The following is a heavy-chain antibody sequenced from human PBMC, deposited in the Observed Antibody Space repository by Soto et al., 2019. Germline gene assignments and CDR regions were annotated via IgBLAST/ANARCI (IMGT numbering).Heavy chain of an antibody. CDR3: ARDRPMYWNYRYRAFDI. D-gene: IGHD1-7*01. CDR1: GFTFSSYW. J-gene: IGHJ3*02. CDR2: IKQDGSEK. Sequence: EVQLVESGGGLVQPGGSLRLSCAASGFTFSSYWMSWVRQAPGKGLEWVANIKQDGSEKYYVDSVKGRFTISRDNAKNSLYLQMNSLRAEDTAVYYCARDRPMYWNYRYRAFDIWGQGTMVTVSS. V-gene: IGHV3-7*01.